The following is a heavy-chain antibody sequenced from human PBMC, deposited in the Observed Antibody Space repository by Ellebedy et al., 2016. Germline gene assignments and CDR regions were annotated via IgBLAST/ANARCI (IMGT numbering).Heavy chain of an antibody. CDR3: HGFGY. Sequence: GESLKISCAASGLSVSTTNYMSWVRQAPGKGLEWISVIYSGGNAYYADSVKGRFTISRDNSKNTLYVQMNNLRAEDTAVYYCHGFGYWGQGTLVTVSS. D-gene: IGHD3-10*01. J-gene: IGHJ4*02. V-gene: IGHV3-53*01. CDR1: GLSVSTTNY. CDR2: IYSGGNA.